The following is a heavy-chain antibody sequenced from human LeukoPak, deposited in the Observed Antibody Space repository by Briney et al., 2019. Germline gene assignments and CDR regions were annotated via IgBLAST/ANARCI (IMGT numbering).Heavy chain of an antibody. CDR1: GGSISSYY. Sequence: SETLSLTCTVSGGSISSYYWSWIRQPPGKGPEWIGYIYYSGSTNYNPSLKSRVTISVDTSKDQFSLKLSSVTAADTAVYYCARGSRYYYDSSAAFDIWGQGTMVTVSS. D-gene: IGHD3-22*01. J-gene: IGHJ3*02. V-gene: IGHV4-59*01. CDR2: IYYSGST. CDR3: ARGSRYYYDSSAAFDI.